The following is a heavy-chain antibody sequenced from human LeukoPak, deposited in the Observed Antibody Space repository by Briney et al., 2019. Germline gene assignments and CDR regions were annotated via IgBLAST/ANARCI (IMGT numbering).Heavy chain of an antibody. CDR2: IYTSGST. CDR1: GGSISSYY. CDR3: ARDIRPPILTGPRLDAFDI. Sequence: SETLSLTCTVSGGSISSYYWSWIRQPAGKGLEWIGRIYTSGSTNYNPSLKSRVTMSVDTSKNQFSLKLSSVTAADTAVYYCARDIRPPILTGPRLDAFDIWGQGTMVTVSS. J-gene: IGHJ3*02. V-gene: IGHV4-4*07. D-gene: IGHD3-9*01.